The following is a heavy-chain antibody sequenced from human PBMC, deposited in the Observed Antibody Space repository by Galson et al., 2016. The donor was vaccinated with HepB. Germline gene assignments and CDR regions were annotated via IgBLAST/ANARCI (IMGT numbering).Heavy chain of an antibody. D-gene: IGHD2-21*02. CDR2: INHSGTT. Sequence: TLSLTCAVYSGSFSGYYWTWIRQPPGKGLEWIGDINHSGTTNYNPSLKSRVTMSVDTSKRQFSLKLTSMTAADTAVYYCARGSPSLFTATDFWGQGSLVTVSS. V-gene: IGHV4-34*01. J-gene: IGHJ4*02. CDR3: ARGSPSLFTATDF. CDR1: SGSFSGYY.